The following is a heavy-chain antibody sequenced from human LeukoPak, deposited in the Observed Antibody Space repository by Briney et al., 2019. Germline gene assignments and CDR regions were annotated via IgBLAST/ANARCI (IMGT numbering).Heavy chain of an antibody. CDR1: GGSISSYY. Sequence: PSETLSLTCTVSGGSISSYYWSWIRQPPGKGLEWIGYIYYSGSTNYNPSLKSRVTISVDTSKNQFSLKLSSVTAADTAVYYCARSVGSGSYHPYRWFDPWGQGTLVTVSS. CDR2: IYYSGST. CDR3: ARSVGSGSYHPYRWFDP. V-gene: IGHV4-59*08. J-gene: IGHJ5*02. D-gene: IGHD3-10*01.